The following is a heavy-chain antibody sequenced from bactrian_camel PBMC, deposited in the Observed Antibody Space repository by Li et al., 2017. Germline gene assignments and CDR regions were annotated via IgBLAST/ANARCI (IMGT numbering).Heavy chain of an antibody. Sequence: VQLVESGGGSVPDGGSLRLSCKASAYAYISSLNCMGWFRQGPSKAREGVAAIYIGGDNRYYGDSVKGRFTISKDNAKNTLTLQMSSLKPSDTAMYYCAAASGRLGEDYALDSSNYPYWGQGTQVTVS. CDR3: AAASGRLGEDYALDSSNYPY. V-gene: IGHV3S54*01. CDR1: AYAYISSLNC. D-gene: IGHD1*01. CDR2: IYIGGDNR. J-gene: IGHJ4*01.